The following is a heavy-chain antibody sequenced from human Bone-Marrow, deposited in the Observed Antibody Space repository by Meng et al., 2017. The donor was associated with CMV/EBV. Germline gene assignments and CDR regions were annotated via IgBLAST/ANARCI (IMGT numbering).Heavy chain of an antibody. CDR1: GYTFTSYY. Sequence: ASVKVSCKASGYTFTSYYMHWVRQAPGQGLEWMGIINPSGGSTSYAQKFQGRVTMTTDTSTSTAYMELRSLRSDDTAVYYCARPVVDYGMDVWGQGTTVTVSS. CDR2: INPSGGST. J-gene: IGHJ6*02. CDR3: ARPVVDYGMDV. V-gene: IGHV1-46*01. D-gene: IGHD2-21*01.